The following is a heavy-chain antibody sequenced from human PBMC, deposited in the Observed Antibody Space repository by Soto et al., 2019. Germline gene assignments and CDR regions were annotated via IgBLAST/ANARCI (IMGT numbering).Heavy chain of an antibody. J-gene: IGHJ4*02. Sequence: QIQLHESGPGLVKPSQTLSLTCTVSGGSIRSGDYYWSWIRQTPERGLEWCGYVHYSGNTFYNPSLKSRATISLDTSRNQFSLNLSSVTAADSAVYYCAREIMAADHFDYWGQGVLVTVSS. V-gene: IGHV4-30-4*01. CDR1: GGSIRSGDYY. D-gene: IGHD6-13*01. CDR2: VHYSGNT. CDR3: AREIMAADHFDY.